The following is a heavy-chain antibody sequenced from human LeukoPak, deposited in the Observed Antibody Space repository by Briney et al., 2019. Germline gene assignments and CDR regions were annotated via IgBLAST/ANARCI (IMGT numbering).Heavy chain of an antibody. J-gene: IGHJ3*02. V-gene: IGHV1-8*01. Sequence: ASVKVSRKASGYTFTSYDINWVRQATGQGLEWMGWMNPNSGNTGYAQKFQGRVTMTRNTSISTAYMELSSLRSEDTAVYYCARVAPTYSSSWLFTHDAFDIWGQGTMVTVSS. CDR1: GYTFTSYD. D-gene: IGHD6-13*01. CDR2: MNPNSGNT. CDR3: ARVAPTYSSSWLFTHDAFDI.